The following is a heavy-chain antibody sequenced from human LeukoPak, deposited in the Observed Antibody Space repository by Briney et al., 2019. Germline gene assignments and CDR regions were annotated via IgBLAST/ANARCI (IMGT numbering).Heavy chain of an antibody. D-gene: IGHD3-22*01. Sequence: RASVKVSCKASGGTFSSYAISWVRQASGQGLEWMGGIIPIFGTANYAQKFQGRVTITADESTRTAYMELSSLRSEDTAVYYCARGGIYDSSGYYLPDDYWGQGTLVTVSS. V-gene: IGHV1-69*01. CDR3: ARGGIYDSSGYYLPDDY. J-gene: IGHJ4*02. CDR2: IIPIFGTA. CDR1: GGTFSSYA.